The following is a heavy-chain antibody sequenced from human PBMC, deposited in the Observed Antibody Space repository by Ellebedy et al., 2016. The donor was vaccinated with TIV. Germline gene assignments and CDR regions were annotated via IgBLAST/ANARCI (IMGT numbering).Heavy chain of an antibody. V-gene: IGHV3-21*01. D-gene: IGHD5-18*01. J-gene: IGHJ4*02. CDR1: GFSFRSYS. Sequence: GESLKISCAASGFSFRSYSMNWVRQAPGKGLEWVSSITGTSSHIYYADSVKGRFTISRDNAKNSLYLQMDSLRPEDTAVYYCARDMTKNSYGSGFWGQGTLVTVSS. CDR2: ITGTSSHI. CDR3: ARDMTKNSYGSGF.